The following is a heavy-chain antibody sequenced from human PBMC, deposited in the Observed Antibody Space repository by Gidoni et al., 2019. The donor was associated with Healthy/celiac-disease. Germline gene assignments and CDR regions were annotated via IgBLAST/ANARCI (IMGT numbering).Heavy chain of an antibody. D-gene: IGHD5-12*01. V-gene: IGHV3-30*18. CDR1: GFTFSSYG. CDR3: AKDRGYPRYFFDY. J-gene: IGHJ4*02. CDR2: ISYDGSNK. Sequence: QVQLVESGGGVVQPGRSLRLSCAASGFTFSSYGMHWVRQAPGKGLEWVAVISYDGSNKYYADSVKGRFTISRYNSKNTLYLQMNSLRAEDTAVYYCAKDRGYPRYFFDYWGQGTLVTVSS.